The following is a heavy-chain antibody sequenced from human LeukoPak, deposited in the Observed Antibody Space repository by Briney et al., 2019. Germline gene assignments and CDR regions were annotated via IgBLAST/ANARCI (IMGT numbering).Heavy chain of an antibody. CDR2: ISYDGSNK. CDR1: GFTFSSYA. J-gene: IGHJ4*02. D-gene: IGHD3-3*01. V-gene: IGHV3-30-3*01. Sequence: GGSLRLSCAASGFTFSSYAVHWVRQAPGKGLEWVAVISYDGSNKYYADSVKGRFTISRDNSKNTLYLQMNSLRAEGTAVYYCAKDAIITIFGVALDYWGQGTLVTVSS. CDR3: AKDAIITIFGVALDY.